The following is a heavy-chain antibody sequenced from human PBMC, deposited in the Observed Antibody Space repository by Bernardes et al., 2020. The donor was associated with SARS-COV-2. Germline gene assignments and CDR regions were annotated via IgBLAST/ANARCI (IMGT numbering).Heavy chain of an antibody. V-gene: IGHV7-4-1*02. CDR2: INTNTGNP. CDR3: ARATRIAVAGIYYYYGMDV. D-gene: IGHD6-19*01. CDR1: GHTFTSYA. J-gene: IGHJ6*02. Sequence: ASVKVSCKASGHTFTSYAMNWVRQAPGQGLEWMGWINTNTGNPTYAQGFTGRFVFSLDTSVSTAYLQISSLKAEDTAVYYCARATRIAVAGIYYYYGMDVWGQGTTVTVSS.